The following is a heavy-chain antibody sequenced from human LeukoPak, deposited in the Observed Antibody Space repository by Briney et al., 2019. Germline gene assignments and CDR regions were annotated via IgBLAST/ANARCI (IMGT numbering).Heavy chain of an antibody. D-gene: IGHD3-3*01. CDR2: IKQDGSEK. J-gene: IGHJ5*02. V-gene: IGHV3-7*01. CDR3: AREGNDFWSGPVWFDP. CDR1: GFSFSSFW. Sequence: GGSLRLSCAASGFSFSSFWMTWVRQAPGKGLEWVGNIKQDGSEKYYVDSVKGRFTISRDNAKDSLFLQMNSLRADDTAVYYCAREGNDFWSGPVWFDPWGQGTLVTDSS.